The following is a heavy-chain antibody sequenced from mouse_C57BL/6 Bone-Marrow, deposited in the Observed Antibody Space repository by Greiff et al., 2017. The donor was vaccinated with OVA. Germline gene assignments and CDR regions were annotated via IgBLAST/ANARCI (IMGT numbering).Heavy chain of an antibody. J-gene: IGHJ4*01. D-gene: IGHD1-1*02. Sequence: EVQLVESGPELVKPGASVKIPCKASGYTFTDYNMDWVKQSHGKSLEWIGDINPNNGGNIYTQRFKGKATLTVDKSSSTAYMERRSLTSEDTAVYYCARGGAMCYWGQGASVTVSS. CDR1: GYTFTDYN. CDR3: ARGGAMCY. CDR2: INPNNGGN. V-gene: IGHV1-18*01.